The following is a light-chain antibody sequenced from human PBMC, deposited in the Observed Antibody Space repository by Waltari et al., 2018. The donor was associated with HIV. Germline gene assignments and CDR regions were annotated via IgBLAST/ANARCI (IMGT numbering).Light chain of an antibody. CDR1: SVNIATNF. J-gene: IGLJ2*01. CDR2: ENH. CDR3: QTYDDSGVV. Sequence: NFILTQPHSVSESPGTPVTISCTGDSVNIATNFVQWYQLRPGSAPITIIYENHQRPSGVPDRFSGSIDSSSNSASLTISGLKSEDEADYYCQTYDDSGVVFGGGTKLTVL. V-gene: IGLV6-57*02.